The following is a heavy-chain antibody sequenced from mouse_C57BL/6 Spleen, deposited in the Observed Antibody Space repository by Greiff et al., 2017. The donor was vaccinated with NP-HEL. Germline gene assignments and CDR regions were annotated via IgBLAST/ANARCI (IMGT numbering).Heavy chain of an antibody. CDR2: IYPSDSET. CDR3: ARDDYGSSYGFAY. CDR1: GYTFTSYW. J-gene: IGHJ3*01. Sequence: QVQLQQPGAELVRPGSSVKLSCKASGYTFTSYWMDWVKQRPGQGLEWIGNIYPSDSETHYNQKFKDKATLTVDKSSSTAYMQRSSLTAEDSAVYYCARDDYGSSYGFAYWGQGTLVTVSA. V-gene: IGHV1-61*01. D-gene: IGHD1-1*01.